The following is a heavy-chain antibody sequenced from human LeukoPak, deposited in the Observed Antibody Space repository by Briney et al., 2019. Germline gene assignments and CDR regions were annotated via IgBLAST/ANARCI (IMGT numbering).Heavy chain of an antibody. D-gene: IGHD3-9*01. CDR3: ARGGYDILTGPHPLGWFDP. CDR2: IYYSGST. J-gene: IGHJ5*02. CDR1: GGSFSGYY. V-gene: IGHV4-34*01. Sequence: SETLSLTCAVYGGSFSGYYWSWIRQPPGKGLEWIGSIYYSGSTYYNPSLKSRVTISVDTSKNQFSLKLSSVTAADTAVYYCARGGYDILTGPHPLGWFDPWGQGTLVTVSS.